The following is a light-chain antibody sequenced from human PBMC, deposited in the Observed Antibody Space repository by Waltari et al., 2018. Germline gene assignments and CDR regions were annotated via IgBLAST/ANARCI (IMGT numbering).Light chain of an antibody. CDR3: QTWGTGIRV. CDR2: VNRDGSH. J-gene: IGLJ2*01. Sequence: QLVLTQSPSASASLGASVKPTCTLSSGHSSYASAWHQQQPEKGPRYLMKVNRDGSHSKGDGIPDRFSGSSSGAERYLTISSLQSEDEADYYCQTWGTGIRVFGGGTKLTVL. V-gene: IGLV4-69*01. CDR1: SGHSSYA.